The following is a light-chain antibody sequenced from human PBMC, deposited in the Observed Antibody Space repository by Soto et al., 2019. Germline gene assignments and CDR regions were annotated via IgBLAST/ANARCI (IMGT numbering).Light chain of an antibody. Sequence: QSALTQPASVSGSPGQSITISCTGTSGDIGSYNRVSWYQQHPGKAPKLIIYEVTDRPSGVSNRFSGSKSGNTASLTISGLQAEDQAEKFCSLYTNINSGAWVFRTGAKLTVL. J-gene: IGLJ1*01. V-gene: IGLV2-14*01. CDR3: SLYTNINSGAWV. CDR1: SGDIGSYNR. CDR2: EVT.